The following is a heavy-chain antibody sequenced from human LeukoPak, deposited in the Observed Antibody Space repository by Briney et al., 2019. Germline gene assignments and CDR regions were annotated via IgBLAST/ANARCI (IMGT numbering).Heavy chain of an antibody. CDR2: ISSSGSII. D-gene: IGHD1-14*01. Sequence: GGSLRLSCAASGFTFSSYEMNWVRHAPGRGLEWVSYISSSGSIIYYADSVKGRFTISRDNAKNSLYLQMNSLRAEDTAVYYCARGGLPKPFDYWGQGTLVTVSS. V-gene: IGHV3-48*03. CDR3: ARGGLPKPFDY. J-gene: IGHJ4*02. CDR1: GFTFSSYE.